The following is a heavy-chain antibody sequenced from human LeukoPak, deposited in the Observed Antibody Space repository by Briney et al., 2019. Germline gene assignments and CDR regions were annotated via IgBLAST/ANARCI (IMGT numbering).Heavy chain of an antibody. CDR1: GFTFSSYW. Sequence: GGSLRLSCAASGFTFSSYWMSWVRQAPGKGLEWVAVISYDGSNKYYADSVKGRFTISRDNSKNTLYLQMNSLRAEDTAVYYCAKSIAAAGTGLDYWGQGTLVTVSS. D-gene: IGHD6-13*01. V-gene: IGHV3-30-3*01. CDR2: ISYDGSNK. J-gene: IGHJ4*02. CDR3: AKSIAAAGTGLDY.